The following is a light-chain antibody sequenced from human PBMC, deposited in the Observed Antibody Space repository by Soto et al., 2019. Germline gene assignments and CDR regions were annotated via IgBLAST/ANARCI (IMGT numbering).Light chain of an antibody. CDR3: GSWDTKLSCWI. Sequence: QSVLTQPPSVSAAPGQSVTISCSGSSSNIGDNYVSWYQQLPGTAPKLLIYDNNQRPSGIPDRFSGSKSATSATLGISGLQTGDEADYFCGSWDTKLSCWIFGGGTKLTVL. V-gene: IGLV1-51*01. CDR2: DNN. J-gene: IGLJ2*01. CDR1: SSNIGDNY.